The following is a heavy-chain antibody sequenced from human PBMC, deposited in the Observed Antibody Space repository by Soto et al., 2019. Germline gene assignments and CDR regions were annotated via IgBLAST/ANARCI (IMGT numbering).Heavy chain of an antibody. J-gene: IGHJ4*02. CDR2: ISAYNGNT. D-gene: IGHD5-18*01. CDR3: ASGYSYGGLDS. V-gene: IGHV1-18*01. CDR1: GYTFTSYG. Sequence: ASVKVSCKASGYTFTSYGISWVRQAPGQGLEWMGWISAYNGNTNYAQKLQGRVTITADEFTSTAYMELSSLRSDDTAVYYCASGYSYGGLDSWGQGPLVTVSS.